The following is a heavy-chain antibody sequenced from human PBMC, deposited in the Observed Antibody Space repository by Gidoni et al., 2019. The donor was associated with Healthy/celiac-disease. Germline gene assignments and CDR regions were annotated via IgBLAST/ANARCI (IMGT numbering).Heavy chain of an antibody. V-gene: IGHV3-9*01. J-gene: IGHJ3*02. CDR3: AKDRYKQLYGAFDI. Sequence: EVQLVESGGGLVQPGRSLRLSCAASGFTFDAYAMHWVRQAPGTGLEWVSGISWNSGSIGYADSVKGRFTISRDNAKNSLYLQMNSLRAEDTALYYCAKDRYKQLYGAFDIWGQGTMVTVSS. D-gene: IGHD6-13*01. CDR2: ISWNSGSI. CDR1: GFTFDAYA.